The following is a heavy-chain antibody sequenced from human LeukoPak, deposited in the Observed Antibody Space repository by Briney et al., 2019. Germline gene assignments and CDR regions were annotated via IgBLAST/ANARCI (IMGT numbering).Heavy chain of an antibody. CDR1: GFTFSNAW. CDR2: ISGSGGST. D-gene: IGHD3-10*01. Sequence: GGSLRLSCAASGFTFSNAWMSWVRQAPGKGLEWVSAISGSGGSTYHADSVKGRFTISRDNSKNTLYLQMNSLRAEDTAVYYCAKDREMATPGGFFDYWGQGTLVTVSS. CDR3: AKDREMATPGGFFDY. J-gene: IGHJ4*02. V-gene: IGHV3-23*01.